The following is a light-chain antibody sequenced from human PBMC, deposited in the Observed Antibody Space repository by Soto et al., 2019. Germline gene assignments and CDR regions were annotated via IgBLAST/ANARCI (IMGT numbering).Light chain of an antibody. CDR3: HQRQSWPRT. CDR1: QNVASDY. CDR2: GAS. V-gene: IGKV3-20*01. J-gene: IGKJ1*01. Sequence: VLTQSPGTLSFTPGERATLSCSASQNVASDYLAWYRQKPGQAPRLLIYGASSRATGIPDRFSGSGSGTDFTLTISSLEPEDFAVYYCHQRQSWPRTFGQGTEVDIK.